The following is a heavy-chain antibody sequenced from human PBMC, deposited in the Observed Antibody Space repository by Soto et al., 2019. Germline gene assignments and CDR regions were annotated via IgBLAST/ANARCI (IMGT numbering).Heavy chain of an antibody. J-gene: IGHJ4*02. CDR1: GFTFSSYE. V-gene: IGHV3-48*03. Sequence: GGSLRLSCAASGFTFSSYEMNWVRPAPGKGLEWVSYISSSGSTIYYADSVKGRFTISRYNAKNSLYLQMNSLRAEDTAVYYCARDFGITGTTDYWGQGTLVTVSS. CDR3: ARDFGITGTTDY. CDR2: ISSSGSTI. D-gene: IGHD1-7*01.